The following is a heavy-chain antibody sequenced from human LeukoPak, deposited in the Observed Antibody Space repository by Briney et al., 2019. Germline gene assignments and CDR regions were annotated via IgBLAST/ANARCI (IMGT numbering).Heavy chain of an antibody. CDR1: GYTFTGYY. V-gene: IGHV1-2*02. D-gene: IGHD3-10*01. J-gene: IGHJ5*02. CDR3: AREVIYPMVPGVDWFDP. Sequence: VASVKVSCEASGYTFTGYYMHWVRQAPGQGLEWMGWINPNSGGTNYAQKFQGRVTMTRDTSISTAYMELSRLRSDDTAVYYCAREVIYPMVPGVDWFDPWGQGTLVTVSS. CDR2: INPNSGGT.